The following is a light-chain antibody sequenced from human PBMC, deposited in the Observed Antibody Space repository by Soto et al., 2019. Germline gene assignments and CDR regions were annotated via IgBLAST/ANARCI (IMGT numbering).Light chain of an antibody. Sequence: IQMTQSPSTLSATAGDRLTITCRASQSIRSWLAWYQQKPGKAPKLLIYKASSLQSGVPSRFSGSGSGTEFTLTINSLQSEDFAIYYCQRYNNWPLTFGGGTKVDIK. V-gene: IGKV1-5*03. CDR1: QSIRSW. J-gene: IGKJ4*01. CDR2: KAS. CDR3: QRYNNWPLT.